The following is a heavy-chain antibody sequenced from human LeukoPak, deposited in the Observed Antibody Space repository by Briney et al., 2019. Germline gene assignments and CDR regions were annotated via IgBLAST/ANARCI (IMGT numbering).Heavy chain of an antibody. J-gene: IGHJ6*03. D-gene: IGHD2-2*02. Sequence: GGSLRLSCAASGFTFSSYWMHWVRQAPGKGLEWVAVIWYDGSNKYYADSVKGRFTISRDNSKNTLYLQMNSLRAEDTAVYYCARGGYCSSTSCYRDYYYYYYMDVWGKGTTVTVSS. CDR1: GFTFSSYW. V-gene: IGHV3-33*08. CDR3: ARGGYCSSTSCYRDYYYYYYMDV. CDR2: IWYDGSNK.